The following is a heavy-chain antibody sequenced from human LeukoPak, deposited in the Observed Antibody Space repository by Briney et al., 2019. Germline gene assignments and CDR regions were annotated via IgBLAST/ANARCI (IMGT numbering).Heavy chain of an antibody. J-gene: IGHJ4*02. CDR3: ARVRWGGLYYFDY. D-gene: IGHD3-16*01. CDR1: GFTFSNNG. CDR2: ISPSGDIT. V-gene: IGHV3-23*01. Sequence: GGSLRLSCAASGFTFSNNGMNWVRQAPGKGLEWVSGISPSGDITYYADSVKGRFTISRDNSKNTLYLQMNSLRAEDTAVYYCARVRWGGLYYFDYWGQGTLVTVSS.